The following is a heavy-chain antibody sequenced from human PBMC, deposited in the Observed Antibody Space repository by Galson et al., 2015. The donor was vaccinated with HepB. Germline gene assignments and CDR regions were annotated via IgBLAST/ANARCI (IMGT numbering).Heavy chain of an antibody. D-gene: IGHD5/OR15-5a*01. Sequence: SLRLSCAASGFTVSGYWMSWVRQAPGKGLEWVANIKQDGSAKYYVDPVKGRFTISRDNAKNTVFLQMGSLRADDTAVYYCARVESVHYYYAMDVWGQGTTVTVSS. CDR1: GFTVSGYW. CDR3: ARVESVHYYYAMDV. CDR2: IKQDGSAK. V-gene: IGHV3-7*03. J-gene: IGHJ6*02.